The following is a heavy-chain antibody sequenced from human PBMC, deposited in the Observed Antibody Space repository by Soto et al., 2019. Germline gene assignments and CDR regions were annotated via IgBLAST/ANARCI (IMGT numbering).Heavy chain of an antibody. D-gene: IGHD1-1*01. CDR3: AKEGEARYLDL. J-gene: IGHJ5*02. CDR2: SKANHQKFAT. Sequence: EVQLVESGGTWVQSGGSLRLSCAASGFTFSDHYMDWVRQAPGKGLEWVARSKANHQKFATEYAASVKGRLTISRDVSQNSVHLQMDSLQPEDTAVYFCAKEGEARYLDLWGQGTLVTVSS. CDR1: GFTFSDHY. V-gene: IGHV3-72*01.